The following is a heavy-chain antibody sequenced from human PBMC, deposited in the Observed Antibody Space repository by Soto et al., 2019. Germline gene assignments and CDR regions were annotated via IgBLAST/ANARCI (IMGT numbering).Heavy chain of an antibody. Sequence: RASVKVSCKVSGYTLTELSMHWVRQAPGKGLEWMGGFDPEDGETIYAQKFQGRVTMTEDTSTDTAYMELSSLRSEDTAVYYCATSGSYYVPYFDYWGQGTLVTVSS. V-gene: IGHV1-24*01. CDR1: GYTLTELS. CDR3: ATSGSYYVPYFDY. CDR2: FDPEDGET. J-gene: IGHJ4*02. D-gene: IGHD1-26*01.